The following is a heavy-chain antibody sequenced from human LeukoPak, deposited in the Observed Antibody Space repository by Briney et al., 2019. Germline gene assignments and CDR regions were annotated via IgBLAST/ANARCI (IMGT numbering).Heavy chain of an antibody. Sequence: PGGSLRLSCAASGFTFSSYGMHWVRQAPGKGLEWVAVIWYDGNNKYYADSAKGRFTISRDNSKNTLYLQMNSLRAEDTAVYYCARGRTDRAFDYWGQGTLVTVSS. D-gene: IGHD1-14*01. V-gene: IGHV3-33*01. CDR2: IWYDGNNK. CDR3: ARGRTDRAFDY. J-gene: IGHJ4*02. CDR1: GFTFSSYG.